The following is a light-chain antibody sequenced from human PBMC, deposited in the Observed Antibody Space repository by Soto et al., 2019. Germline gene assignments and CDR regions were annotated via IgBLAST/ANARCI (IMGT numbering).Light chain of an antibody. CDR1: NSNIGAGYD. V-gene: IGLV1-40*01. J-gene: IGLJ2*01. Sequence: QSVLTQPPSVSGAPGQRVTISCTGNNSNIGAGYDVHWYQQLPGTAPKLLIYGNSNRPSGVPDRFSGSKSGTSASLAITGLQAEDEADYYCQSYDSRLSGSVVFGGGTKLTVL. CDR2: GNS. CDR3: QSYDSRLSGSVV.